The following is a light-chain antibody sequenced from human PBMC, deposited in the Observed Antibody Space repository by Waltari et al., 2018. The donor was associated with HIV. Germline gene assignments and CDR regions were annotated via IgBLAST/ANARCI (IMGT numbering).Light chain of an antibody. V-gene: IGLV1-40*01. CDR2: GNS. Sequence: QSLLTQPPSVSGAPGQRVTISCTGSSPNIGAGFDVHWYQQLPGTVPKLLTYGNSNRPSGVPHRFSGSKSGTSASLAITGLQAEDEADYYCQSYDRSLSGYVVFGGGTKLTVL. J-gene: IGLJ2*01. CDR1: SPNIGAGFD. CDR3: QSYDRSLSGYVV.